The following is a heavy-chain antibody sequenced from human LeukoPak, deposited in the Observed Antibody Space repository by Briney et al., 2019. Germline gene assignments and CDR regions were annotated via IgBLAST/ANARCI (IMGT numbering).Heavy chain of an antibody. Sequence: PGGSLRLSCAASGFTFSSFDLHWVRQPTGQGLDWVSTMGTGSHTYSPGSVEGRCTLSRDNAKNSLYLQMNSLTAGDTAVYYCARGPPRGKYYYMDVWGKGTTVTVSS. J-gene: IGHJ6*03. CDR2: MGTGSHT. V-gene: IGHV3-13*01. CDR3: ARGPPRGKYYYMDV. D-gene: IGHD1-1*01. CDR1: GFTFSSFD.